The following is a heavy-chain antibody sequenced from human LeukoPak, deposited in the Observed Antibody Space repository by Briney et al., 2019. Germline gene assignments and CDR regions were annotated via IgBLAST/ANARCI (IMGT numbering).Heavy chain of an antibody. V-gene: IGHV1-69*13. CDR2: IIPIFGTA. J-gene: IGHJ6*02. CDR1: GGTFSSYA. Sequence: ASVKVSCKASGGTFSSYAISWVRQAPGQGLEWMGGIIPIFGTANYAQKFQGRVTITADESTSTAYMELSSLRSEDTAVYYCARSRKPAAITGYYYYYGMDVWGQGTTVTVSS. CDR3: ARSRKPAAITGYYYYYGMDV. D-gene: IGHD2-2*01.